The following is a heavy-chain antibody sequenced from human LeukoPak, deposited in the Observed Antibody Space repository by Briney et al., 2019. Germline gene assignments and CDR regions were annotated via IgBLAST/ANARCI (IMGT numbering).Heavy chain of an antibody. CDR1: GFTFSSYT. Sequence: GGSLRLSCAASGFTFSSYTMSWVRQAPGKGLEWVSAISGSGGSTYYADSVKGRFTISRDNSKNTLCLQMNSLRAEDTAVYYCANQGFSSSLGVDYWGQGTLVTVSS. D-gene: IGHD6-13*01. V-gene: IGHV3-23*01. J-gene: IGHJ4*02. CDR3: ANQGFSSSLGVDY. CDR2: ISGSGGST.